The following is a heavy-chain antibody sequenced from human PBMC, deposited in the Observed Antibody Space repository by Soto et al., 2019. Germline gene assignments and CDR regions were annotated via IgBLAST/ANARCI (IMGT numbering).Heavy chain of an antibody. CDR1: GFTFSSYA. V-gene: IGHV3-23*01. D-gene: IGHD2-15*01. CDR3: AKSTVVVAATGGAFGI. J-gene: IGHJ3*02. Sequence: SLRLSCAASGFTFSSYAMSWVRQAPGKGLEWVSAISGSGGSTYYADSVKGRFTISRDNSKNTLYLQMNSLRAEDTAVYYCAKSTVVVAATGGAFGIWGQGTMVTVS. CDR2: ISGSGGST.